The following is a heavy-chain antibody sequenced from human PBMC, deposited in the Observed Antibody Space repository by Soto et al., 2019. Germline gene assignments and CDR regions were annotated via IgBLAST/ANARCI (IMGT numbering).Heavy chain of an antibody. J-gene: IGHJ4*02. CDR2: IWYDGSNK. D-gene: IGHD6-13*01. CDR3: ARDRSSSWYRSGDLDY. V-gene: IGHV3-33*01. Sequence: GGSLRLSCAASGFTFSSYGMHWVRQAPGKGLEWVAVIWYDGSNKYYADSVKGRFTISRDNSKNTLYLQMNSLRAEDTAVYYCARDRSSSWYRSGDLDYWGQGTLVTVSS. CDR1: GFTFSSYG.